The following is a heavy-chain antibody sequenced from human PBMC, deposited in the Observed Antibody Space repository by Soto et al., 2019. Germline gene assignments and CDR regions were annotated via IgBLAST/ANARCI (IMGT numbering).Heavy chain of an antibody. CDR1: GYTFTSYD. V-gene: IGHV1-8*01. J-gene: IGHJ5*02. Sequence: ASVKVSCKASGYTFTSYDINWVRQATGQGLEWMGWMNPNSGNTGYAQKFQGRVTMTRNTSISTAYMELSSLRSEDTAMYYCARGRGLTFGGVIADNWFDPWGQGTLVTVSS. CDR3: ARGRGLTFGGVIADNWFDP. D-gene: IGHD3-16*02. CDR2: MNPNSGNT.